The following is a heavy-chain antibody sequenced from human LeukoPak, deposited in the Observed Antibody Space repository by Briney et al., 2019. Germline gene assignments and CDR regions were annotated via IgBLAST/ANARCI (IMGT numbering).Heavy chain of an antibody. V-gene: IGHV3-23*01. J-gene: IGHJ4*02. Sequence: GGSLRLSCAASGFTFSSYWMSWVRQAPGKGLEWVSAISGSGGSTYYADSVKGRFTISRDNSKNTLYLQMNSLRAEDTAVYYCAKVPVYYYDSSGYYLRTPYFDYWGQGTLVTVSS. CDR2: ISGSGGST. D-gene: IGHD3-22*01. CDR3: AKVPVYYYDSSGYYLRTPYFDY. CDR1: GFTFSSYW.